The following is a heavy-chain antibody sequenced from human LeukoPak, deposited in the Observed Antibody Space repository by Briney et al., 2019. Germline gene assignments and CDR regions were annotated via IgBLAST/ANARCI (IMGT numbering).Heavy chain of an antibody. Sequence: SXVRXPXGXGLEWIGEINHSGSTXXNPSLKSRVTISVDTSKNQFSLKLSSVTAADTAVYYCARGVGGDIVVVPAAIHSPYYYYGMDVWGQGTTVTVSS. V-gene: IGHV4-34*01. CDR2: INHSGST. CDR3: ARGVGGDIVVVPAAIHSPYYYYGMDV. D-gene: IGHD2-2*01. J-gene: IGHJ6*02.